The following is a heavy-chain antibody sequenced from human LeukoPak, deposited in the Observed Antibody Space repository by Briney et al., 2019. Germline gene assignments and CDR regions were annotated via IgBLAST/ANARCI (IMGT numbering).Heavy chain of an antibody. J-gene: IGHJ4*02. V-gene: IGHV3-23*01. CDR2: VNGRSGDT. D-gene: IGHD1-1*01. CDR1: GFTFSTYT. CDR3: AKDRAGAPWAD. Sequence: GGSLRLSCAASGFTFSTYTMTWVRQAPGKGLECVSTVNGRSGDTYYADSVKGRFTISRDNSRNTVYLQMNSLRAEDTAVYYCAKDRAGAPWADWGQGTLVTVSS.